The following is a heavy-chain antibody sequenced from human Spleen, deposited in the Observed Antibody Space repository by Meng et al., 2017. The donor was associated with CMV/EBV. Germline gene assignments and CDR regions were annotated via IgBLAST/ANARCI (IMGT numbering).Heavy chain of an antibody. CDR2: IKSATDGGTT. J-gene: IGHJ3*02. Sequence: GESLKISCAASGFTFTNAWMMWVRQTPGKGLEWVGRIKSATDGGTTDFAAPVKGRFSLSRDDSKNTIYLQMNSLRTEDTGVYYCTTTAYSDSAFNRWGQGTMVTVSS. V-gene: IGHV3-15*01. CDR1: GFTFTNAW. CDR3: TTTAYSDSAFNR. D-gene: IGHD4-17*01.